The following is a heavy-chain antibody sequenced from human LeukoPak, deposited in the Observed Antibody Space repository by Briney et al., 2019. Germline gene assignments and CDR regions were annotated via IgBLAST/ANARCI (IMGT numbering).Heavy chain of an antibody. J-gene: IGHJ3*02. CDR2: IQYDGSTT. Sequence: GGSLRLSCAASGFSFSSYWMHWVRQVPGKGLVWVARIQYDGSTTNYADSVEGRFTISRDNAKKTLYVQMNSLRAEDTAVYYCARALVAGVTLNALDIWGQGTMVTVSS. D-gene: IGHD2-15*01. CDR1: GFSFSSYW. CDR3: ARALVAGVTLNALDI. V-gene: IGHV3-74*01.